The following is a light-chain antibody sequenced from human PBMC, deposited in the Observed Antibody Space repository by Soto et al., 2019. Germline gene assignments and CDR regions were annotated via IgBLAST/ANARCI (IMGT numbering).Light chain of an antibody. CDR2: GVS. Sequence: ETVLTQSPGTLHLSPGERATLSCRASQSLGSDYLAWYQQKPGQAPRLLIYGVSSRATDIPDRFSGSGSGTDFTLTISRLEQEDFAMYYCQLYGTSRTFGQGTKV. CDR3: QLYGTSRT. J-gene: IGKJ1*01. V-gene: IGKV3-20*01. CDR1: QSLGSDY.